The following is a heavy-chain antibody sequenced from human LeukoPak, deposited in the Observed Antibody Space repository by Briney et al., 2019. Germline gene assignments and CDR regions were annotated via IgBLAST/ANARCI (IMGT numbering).Heavy chain of an antibody. Sequence: PSETLSLTCTVSGGSISSSSYYWGWIRQPPGKGLEGIGSNCYSGSTYYNPSLKSRVTISVDTSKNQFSLKLISVTAADTAVYYCAGGHYCSSTSCDRTGYFDYWGQGTLVTASS. J-gene: IGHJ4*02. V-gene: IGHV4-39*07. D-gene: IGHD2-2*01. CDR1: GGSISSSSYY. CDR2: NCYSGST. CDR3: AGGHYCSSTSCDRTGYFDY.